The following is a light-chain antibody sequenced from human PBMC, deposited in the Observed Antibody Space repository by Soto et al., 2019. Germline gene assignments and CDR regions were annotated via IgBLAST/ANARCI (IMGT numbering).Light chain of an antibody. V-gene: IGKV3-15*01. CDR2: GAS. CDR3: QQYDSWPLT. J-gene: IGKJ4*01. Sequence: DIVMTQSPVTLSVSPGERAPLSCKSSHSVSTSLAWYQQKPGQAPRLVVHGASTRATGVPDTFSGSGSGTDFTLTISSLQSEDFAIYYCQQYDSWPLTFGGGTKVEIK. CDR1: HSVSTS.